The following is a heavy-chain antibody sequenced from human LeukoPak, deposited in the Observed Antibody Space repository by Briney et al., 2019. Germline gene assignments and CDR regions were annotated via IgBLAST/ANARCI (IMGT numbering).Heavy chain of an antibody. CDR3: ARGISEVTTEYFDI. J-gene: IGHJ3*02. CDR2: INHSGST. V-gene: IGHV4-34*01. CDR1: GGSFSGYY. D-gene: IGHD4-17*01. Sequence: PSETLSLTCAVYGGSFSGYYWSWIRQPPGKGLEWIGEINHSGSTNYNPSLKSRVTISVDTSKNQFSLKLSSVTAADTAVYYYARGISEVTTEYFDIWGQGTMVTVSS.